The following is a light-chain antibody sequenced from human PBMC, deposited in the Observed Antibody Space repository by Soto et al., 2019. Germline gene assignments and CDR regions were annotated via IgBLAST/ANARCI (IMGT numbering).Light chain of an antibody. J-gene: IGKJ2*01. CDR1: QDIRKW. V-gene: IGKV1-12*01. Sequence: DIQMTQSPSSVSASVGDRVTITCRASQDIRKWLAWYKQKPARAPKFLIYAASSLQRVVPSRFSGSGSGTDLTLTLSRLQPEDFATYYWQQTKRLPLTFGQVTKLEIK. CDR2: AAS. CDR3: QQTKRLPLT.